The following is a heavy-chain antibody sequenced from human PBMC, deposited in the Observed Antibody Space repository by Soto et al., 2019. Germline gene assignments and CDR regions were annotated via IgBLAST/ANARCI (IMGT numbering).Heavy chain of an antibody. CDR2: INHSGST. CDR3: ARQYGSGSYYWFDP. CDR1: GGSFSGYY. V-gene: IGHV4-34*01. J-gene: IGHJ5*02. Sequence: ETLSLTCAVYGGSFSGYYWSWICQPPGKGLEWIGEINHSGSTNYNPSLKSRVTISVDTSKNQFSLKMRSLTAADTAVYYCARQYGSGSYYWFDPWGQGTLVTVSS. D-gene: IGHD3-10*01.